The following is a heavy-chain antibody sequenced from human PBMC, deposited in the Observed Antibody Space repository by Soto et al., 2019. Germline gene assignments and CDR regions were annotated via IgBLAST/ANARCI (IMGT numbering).Heavy chain of an antibody. V-gene: IGHV3-11*01. D-gene: IGHD2-2*01. CDR2: ISSSGSTI. J-gene: IGHJ4*02. Sequence: GGSLRLSCAASGFTFSDYYMSWIRQAPGKGLEWVSYISSSGSTIYYADSVKGRFTISRDKAKNSLYLQMNSLRAEDTAVYYCARQEIVVVPADAYYFDYWGQGTLVTVSS. CDR3: ARQEIVVVPADAYYFDY. CDR1: GFTFSDYY.